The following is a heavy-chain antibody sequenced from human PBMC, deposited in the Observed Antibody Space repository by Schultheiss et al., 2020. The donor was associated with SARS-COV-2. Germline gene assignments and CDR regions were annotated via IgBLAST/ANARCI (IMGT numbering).Heavy chain of an antibody. D-gene: IGHD3-10*01. Sequence: ASVKVSCKASGYTFTSYGISWVRQAPGQGLEWMGWISAYNGNTNYAQKLQGRVTMTTDTSASTAYMELSSLRSEDTAVYYCARGRNYYGSGSYSSDAFDIWGQGTMVTVSS. V-gene: IGHV1-18*01. CDR1: GYTFTSYG. CDR2: ISAYNGNT. J-gene: IGHJ3*02. CDR3: ARGRNYYGSGSYSSDAFDI.